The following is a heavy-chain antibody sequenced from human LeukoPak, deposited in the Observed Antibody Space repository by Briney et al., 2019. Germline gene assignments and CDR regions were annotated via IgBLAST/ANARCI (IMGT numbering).Heavy chain of an antibody. CDR2: INHSGST. CDR1: GGSFSGYY. CDR3: ARSRSSGWYRLGAFDI. J-gene: IGHJ3*02. Sequence: PSETLSLTCAVYGGSFSGYYWSWIRQPPGKGLEWIGEINHSGSTNYNPSLKSRVTISVDTSKNQFSLKLSSVTAADTAVYYCARSRSSGWYRLGAFDIWGQGTMVTVSS. V-gene: IGHV4-34*01. D-gene: IGHD6-19*01.